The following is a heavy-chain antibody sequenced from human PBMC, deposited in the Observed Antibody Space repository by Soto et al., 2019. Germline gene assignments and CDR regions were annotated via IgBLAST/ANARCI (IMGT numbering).Heavy chain of an antibody. CDR2: IFYSVGST. J-gene: IGHJ2*01. V-gene: IGHV4-61*03. CDR1: GGSVSSGNYY. Sequence: QVQLQESGPGLVKPSETLSLTCTVSGGSVSSGNYYWSWIRQPPGKGLEWIGYIFYSVGSTNYNPSLKSRVTISIDTSKNHLSLKLSSVTAADTAVYYCARGPRRYFDLWGRSTLVTVSS. CDR3: ARGPRRYFDL.